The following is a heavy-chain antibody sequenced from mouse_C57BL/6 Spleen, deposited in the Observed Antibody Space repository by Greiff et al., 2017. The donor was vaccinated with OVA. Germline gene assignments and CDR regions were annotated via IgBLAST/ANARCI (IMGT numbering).Heavy chain of an antibody. CDR1: GYTFTSYW. CDR3: ARRDYYGSSPLWYFDV. CDR2: IDPSDSYT. Sequence: QVQLQQPGAELVRPGTSVKLSCKASGYTFTSYWMHWVKQRPGQGLEWIGVIDPSDSYTNYNQKFKGKATLTVDTSSSTAYMQLSSLTSEDSAVYYCARRDYYGSSPLWYFDVWGTGTTVTVSS. V-gene: IGHV1-59*01. D-gene: IGHD1-1*01. J-gene: IGHJ1*03.